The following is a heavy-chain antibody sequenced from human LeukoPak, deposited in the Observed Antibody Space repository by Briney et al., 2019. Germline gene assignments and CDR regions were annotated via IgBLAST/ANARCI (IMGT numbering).Heavy chain of an antibody. V-gene: IGHV1-69*06. CDR3: ARGSSGWYHHYFDY. Sequence: SVKVSCKASGYTFTSYGISWVRQAPGQGLEWMGGIIPIFGTANYAQKFQGRVTITADKSTSTAYMELSSLRSEDTAVYYCARGSSGWYHHYFDYWGQGTLVTVSS. CDR1: GYTFTSYG. D-gene: IGHD6-19*01. J-gene: IGHJ4*02. CDR2: IIPIFGTA.